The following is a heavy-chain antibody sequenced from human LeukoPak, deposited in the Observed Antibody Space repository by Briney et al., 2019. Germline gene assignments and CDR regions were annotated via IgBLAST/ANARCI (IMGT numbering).Heavy chain of an antibody. CDR1: GFIFGDYY. V-gene: IGHV3-11*01. CDR3: ARARRGYSYGQHYYYYMDV. D-gene: IGHD5-18*01. CDR2: ISSSGRST. Sequence: GGSLRLSCAASGFIFGDYYMSWIRQAPGRGLEWVAYISSSGRSTSYADSVKGRFTISRDNAKKSLYLQMNSLRVEDTAVYYCARARRGYSYGQHYYYYMDVWGKGTTVTVSS. J-gene: IGHJ6*03.